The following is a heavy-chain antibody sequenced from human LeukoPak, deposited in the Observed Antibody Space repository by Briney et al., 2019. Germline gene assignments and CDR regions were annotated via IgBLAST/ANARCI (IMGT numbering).Heavy chain of an antibody. CDR3: ARDSDVPFDY. CDR2: IKQDGSEK. V-gene: IGHV3-7*01. J-gene: IGHJ4*02. CDR1: GFTFSSCW. D-gene: IGHD3-16*01. Sequence: GSLRLSYAASGFTFSSCWMNWVRPAPGKGLEWVANIKQDGSEKYYVDSVKGRFTISRDNAKNSLYLQMNSLRAEDTAVYYCARDSDVPFDYWGQGTLVTVSS.